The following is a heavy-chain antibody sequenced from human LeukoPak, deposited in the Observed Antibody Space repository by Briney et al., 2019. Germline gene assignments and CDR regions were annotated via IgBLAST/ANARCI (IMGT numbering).Heavy chain of an antibody. Sequence: GASLKVSCKASGYTFTNYGISWVRQAPGQGLERMGWISAYTGNTNYAQNLQGRVTMTTDTSTSTAYMELRSLRSDDTAVYYCARSGVGYFYDTTGYYPLDYWSQGTLVTVSS. V-gene: IGHV1-18*01. J-gene: IGHJ4*02. D-gene: IGHD3-22*01. CDR2: ISAYTGNT. CDR1: GYTFTNYG. CDR3: ARSGVGYFYDTTGYYPLDY.